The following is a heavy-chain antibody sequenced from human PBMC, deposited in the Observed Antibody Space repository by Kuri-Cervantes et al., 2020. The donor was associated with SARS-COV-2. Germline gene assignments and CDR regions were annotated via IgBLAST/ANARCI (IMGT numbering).Heavy chain of an antibody. CDR2: ISGGGGST. Sequence: GESLKISCAASGSTFSSYALTWVRQAPGKGLEWVSTISGGGGSTYFADSMKGRFTISRDNAKNSLYLQMNSLRAEDTAVYYCASVEDTAMVYYYYYGMDVWGQGTTVTVSS. CDR3: ASVEDTAMVYYYYYGMDV. D-gene: IGHD5-18*01. V-gene: IGHV3-23*01. CDR1: GSTFSSYA. J-gene: IGHJ6*02.